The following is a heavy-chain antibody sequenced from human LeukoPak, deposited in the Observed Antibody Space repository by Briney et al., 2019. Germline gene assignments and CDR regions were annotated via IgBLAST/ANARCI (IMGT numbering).Heavy chain of an antibody. CDR2: IYYSGST. CDR1: GGSISSYY. V-gene: IGHV4-59*01. Sequence: PSETLSHTCTVSGGSISSYYWSWIRQPPGKGLEWIGYIYYSGSTNYNPSLKSRVTISVDTSKNQFSLKLSSVTAADTAVYYCARRTLYNWNHSDYYYMDVWGKGTTVTVSS. CDR3: ARRTLYNWNHSDYYYMDV. D-gene: IGHD1-1*01. J-gene: IGHJ6*03.